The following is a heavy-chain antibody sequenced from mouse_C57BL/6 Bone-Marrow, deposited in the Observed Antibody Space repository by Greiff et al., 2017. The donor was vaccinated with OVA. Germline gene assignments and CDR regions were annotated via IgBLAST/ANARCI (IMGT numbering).Heavy chain of an antibody. D-gene: IGHD2-4*01. CDR3: ARVYYDFYWYFDV. J-gene: IGHJ1*03. V-gene: IGHV14-2*01. CDR1: GFNIKDYY. Sequence: VQLQQSGAELVKPGASVKLSCTASGFNIKDYYMHWVKQRTEQGLEWIGRIDPEDGETKYAPKFKGKATITADTSSNTAYLQLSILTSEDTAVYYCARVYYDFYWYFDVWGTGTTVTVSS. CDR2: IDPEDGET.